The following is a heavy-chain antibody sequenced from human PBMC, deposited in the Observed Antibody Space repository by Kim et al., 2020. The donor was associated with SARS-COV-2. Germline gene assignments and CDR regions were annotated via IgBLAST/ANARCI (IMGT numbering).Heavy chain of an antibody. Sequence: YAQKLQGRVTMTTDTSTSTAYMELRSLRSDDTAVYYCARGPGSYYPPLDYWGQGTLVTVSS. J-gene: IGHJ4*02. D-gene: IGHD1-26*01. CDR3: ARGPGSYYPPLDY. V-gene: IGHV1-18*01.